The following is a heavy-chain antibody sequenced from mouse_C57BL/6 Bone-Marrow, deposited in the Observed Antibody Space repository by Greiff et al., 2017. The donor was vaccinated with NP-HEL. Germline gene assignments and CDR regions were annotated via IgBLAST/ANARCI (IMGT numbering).Heavy chain of an antibody. CDR1: GYTFTDYY. CDR3: ARGIYYYGGRFAY. V-gene: IGHV1-76*01. D-gene: IGHD1-1*01. J-gene: IGHJ3*01. CDR2: IYPGSGNT. Sequence: QVQLQQSGAELVRPGASVKLSCKASGYTFTDYYINWVKQRPGQGLEWIARIYPGSGNTYYNEKFKGKATLTAEKSSSTAYMQLSSLTSEDSAVYFCARGIYYYGGRFAYWGQGTLVTVSA.